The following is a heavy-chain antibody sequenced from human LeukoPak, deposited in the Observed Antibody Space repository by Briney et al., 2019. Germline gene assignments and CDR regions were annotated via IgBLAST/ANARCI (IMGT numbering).Heavy chain of an antibody. V-gene: IGHV3-15*07. D-gene: IGHD4-11*01. Sequence: RGSLRLSCIVSVFTFSNAWMNWLREAPGRGREWGGRIKSKTDDATIGYAAPVKGRFTISRDDSKNTLYLQMNNLKTEDTAVYYCADYNNTAGWFDPWGQGTLVTVSS. CDR3: ADYNNTAGWFDP. CDR1: VFTFSNAW. J-gene: IGHJ5*02. CDR2: IKSKTDDATI.